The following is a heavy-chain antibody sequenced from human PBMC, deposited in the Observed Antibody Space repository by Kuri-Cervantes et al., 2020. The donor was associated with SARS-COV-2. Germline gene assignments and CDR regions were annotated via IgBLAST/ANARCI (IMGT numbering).Heavy chain of an antibody. D-gene: IGHD3-22*01. Sequence: ETLSLTCAASGFTFSSYDMHWVRQATGKGLEWVSAIGTAGDTYYPGSVKGRFTISRENAKNSLYLQMNSLRAEDTAVYYCARGGAYYYDSSGPPGYWGQGTLVTVSS. CDR3: ARGGAYYYDSSGPPGY. J-gene: IGHJ4*02. V-gene: IGHV3-13*01. CDR2: IGTAGDT. CDR1: GFTFSSYD.